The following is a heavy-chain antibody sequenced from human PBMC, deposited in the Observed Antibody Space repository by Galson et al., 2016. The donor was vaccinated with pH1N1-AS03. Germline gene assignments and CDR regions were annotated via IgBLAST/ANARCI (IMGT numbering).Heavy chain of an antibody. J-gene: IGHJ4*02. CDR1: GFSLTSPGVC. CDR3: ARVWGAAAGYFDY. CDR2: IDSDDDK. V-gene: IGHV2-70*20. D-gene: IGHD6-13*01. Sequence: TLTPTCSFSGFSLTSPGVCVTWVRQPPGKALEWLATIDSDDDKYYTTSLKTRLTISKDTSKNQVVLTMTNMDPVDTATYYCARVWGAAAGYFDYWGPGNLVVVSS.